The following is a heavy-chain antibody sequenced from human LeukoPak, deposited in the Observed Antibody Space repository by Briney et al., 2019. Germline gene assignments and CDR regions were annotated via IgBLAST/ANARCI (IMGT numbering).Heavy chain of an antibody. CDR2: IIPIFGIA. D-gene: IGHD2-15*01. V-gene: IGHV1-69*04. Sequence: ASVKVSCKASGGTFSSDAISWVRQAPGQGLEWMGRIIPIFGIANYAQKFQGRVTITADKSTSTAYMELSSLRSEDTAVYYCARAGYCSGGSCPVSWFDPWGQGTLVTVSS. J-gene: IGHJ5*02. CDR1: GGTFSSDA. CDR3: ARAGYCSGGSCPVSWFDP.